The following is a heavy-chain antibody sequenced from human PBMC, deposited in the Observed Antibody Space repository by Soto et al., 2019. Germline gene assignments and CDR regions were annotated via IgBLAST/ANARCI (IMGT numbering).Heavy chain of an antibody. V-gene: IGHV1-18*01. CDR1: GYTFTSYG. CDR2: ISAYNGNT. CDR3: ARAPRITMIVVGTSVWYFDL. D-gene: IGHD3-22*01. Sequence: ASVKVSCKASGYTFTSYGISWVRQAPGQGLEWMGWISAYNGNTNYAQKLQGRVTMTTDTSTSTAYMELRSLRSDDTAVYYCARAPRITMIVVGTSVWYFDLWGRGTLVTV. J-gene: IGHJ2*01.